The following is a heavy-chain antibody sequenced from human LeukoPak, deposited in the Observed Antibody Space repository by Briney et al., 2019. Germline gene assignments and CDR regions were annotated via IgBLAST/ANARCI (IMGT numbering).Heavy chain of an antibody. V-gene: IGHV1-2*02. CDR1: GYTFTGYY. CDR3: ARRYCSSTSSYNLYMDV. D-gene: IGHD2-2*02. Sequence: ASVKVSCKASGYTFTGYYMHWVRQAPGQGLEWMGWINPNSGGTNYAQKFQGRVTMTRDTSISTAYMELSRLRSDDTAVYYCARRYCSSTSSYNLYMDVWGKGTTVTVSS. J-gene: IGHJ6*03. CDR2: INPNSGGT.